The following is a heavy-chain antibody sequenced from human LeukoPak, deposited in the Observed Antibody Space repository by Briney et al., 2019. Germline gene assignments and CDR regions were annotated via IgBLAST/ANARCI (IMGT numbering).Heavy chain of an antibody. J-gene: IGHJ6*02. CDR3: ARDEGWLGLYYYYGMDV. CDR2: ISSSSSYI. Sequence: PGGSLRLSCAASGFTFSSYSMNWVRQAPGKGLEWVSSISSSSSYIYYADSVKGRFTTSRDNAKNSLYLQMNSLRAEDTAVYYCARDEGWLGLYYYYGMDVWGQGTTVTVSS. D-gene: IGHD6-19*01. V-gene: IGHV3-21*01. CDR1: GFTFSSYS.